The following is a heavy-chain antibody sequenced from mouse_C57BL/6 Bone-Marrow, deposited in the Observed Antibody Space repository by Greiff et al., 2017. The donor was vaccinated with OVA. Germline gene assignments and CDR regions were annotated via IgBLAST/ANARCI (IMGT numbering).Heavy chain of an antibody. Sequence: VQLQQPGAELVKPGASVKLSCKASGYTFTSYWMQWVKQRPGQGLEWIGEIDPSDSYTNYNQKFKGKATLTVDTSSSTAYMQLSSLTSEDSAVYYCARWDYGSSLPFDYWGQGTTLTVSS. J-gene: IGHJ2*01. CDR1: GYTFTSYW. D-gene: IGHD1-1*01. CDR3: ARWDYGSSLPFDY. CDR2: IDPSDSYT. V-gene: IGHV1-50*01.